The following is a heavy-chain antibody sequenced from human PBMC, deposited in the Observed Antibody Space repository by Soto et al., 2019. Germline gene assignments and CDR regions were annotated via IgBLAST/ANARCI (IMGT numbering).Heavy chain of an antibody. CDR3: ARGGPSDLRYFDY. CDR2: INPNSGGT. D-gene: IGHD3-9*01. J-gene: IGHJ4*02. V-gene: IGHV1-2*04. CDR1: GYTFTGYY. Sequence: ASVKVSCRASGYTFTGYYMHWVRQAPGQGLEWMGWINPNSGGTNYAQKFQGWVTMTRDTSISTAYMELSRLRSDDTAVYYCARGGPSDLRYFDYCGQGTLVTVSS.